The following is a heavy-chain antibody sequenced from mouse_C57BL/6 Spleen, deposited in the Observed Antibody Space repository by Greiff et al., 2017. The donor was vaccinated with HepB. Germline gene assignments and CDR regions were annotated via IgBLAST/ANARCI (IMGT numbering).Heavy chain of an antibody. CDR1: GYTFTDYN. J-gene: IGHJ1*03. CDR2: INPNNGGT. CDR3: ARKSFRYWYFDV. Sequence: VQLQQSGPELVKPGASVKIPCKASGYTFTDYNMDWVKQSHGKSLEWIGDINPNNGGTIYNQKFKGKATLTVDKSSSTAYMELRSLTSEDTAVYYCARKSFRYWYFDVWGTGTTVTVSS. V-gene: IGHV1-18*01.